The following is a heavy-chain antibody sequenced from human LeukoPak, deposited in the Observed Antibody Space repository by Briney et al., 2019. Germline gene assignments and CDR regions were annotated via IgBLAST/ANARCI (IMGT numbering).Heavy chain of an antibody. CDR3: ALADTDAFDI. V-gene: IGHV4-34*01. Sequence: PSETLSLTCAVYGGSFSGYYWSWIRQPPGKGPEWIGEINHSGSTNYNPSLKSRVTISVDTSKNQFSLKLSSVTAADTAVYYCALADTDAFDIWGQGTMVTVSS. D-gene: IGHD5-18*01. J-gene: IGHJ3*02. CDR2: INHSGST. CDR1: GGSFSGYY.